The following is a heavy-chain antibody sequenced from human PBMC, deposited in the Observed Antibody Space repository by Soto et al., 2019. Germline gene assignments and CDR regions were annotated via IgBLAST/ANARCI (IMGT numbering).Heavy chain of an antibody. Sequence: EGSLRLSCAASGFSFSVYTMNWVRQAPGRGLEWVSSISSSSSYIYYADSLKGRFTISRDNAKNSVYLQMNSLRAEDTAVYYCARGIAARTPPDNWGQGTLVTVSS. CDR3: ARGIAARTPPDN. D-gene: IGHD6-6*01. CDR2: ISSSSSYI. J-gene: IGHJ4*02. CDR1: GFSFSVYT. V-gene: IGHV3-21*01.